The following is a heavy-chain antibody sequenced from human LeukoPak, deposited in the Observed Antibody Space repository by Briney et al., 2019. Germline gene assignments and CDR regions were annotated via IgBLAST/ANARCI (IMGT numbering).Heavy chain of an antibody. Sequence: SETLSLTCAVYGGSFSGYYWSWIRQPPGKGLEWIGEINHSGSTNYNPSLKSRVTISVDTSKNQFSLKLSSVTAADTAVYYCARGFVGSGSYSAGMDVWGKGTTVTVSS. J-gene: IGHJ6*04. CDR1: GGSFSGYY. CDR2: INHSGST. V-gene: IGHV4-34*01. CDR3: ARGFVGSGSYSAGMDV. D-gene: IGHD3-10*01.